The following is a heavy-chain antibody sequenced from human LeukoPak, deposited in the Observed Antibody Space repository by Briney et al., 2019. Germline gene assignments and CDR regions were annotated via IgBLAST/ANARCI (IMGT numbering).Heavy chain of an antibody. CDR1: GFTFSSYE. Sequence: GGSLRLSCAASGFTFSSYEMNWVRQAPGKGLEWVSYISSSGSTIYYADSVKGRFTISRDNAKNSLYLQMNSLRAKDTAVYYCAELGITMIGGAWGKGTTVTISS. V-gene: IGHV3-48*03. J-gene: IGHJ6*04. D-gene: IGHD3-10*02. CDR3: AELGITMIGGA. CDR2: ISSSGSTI.